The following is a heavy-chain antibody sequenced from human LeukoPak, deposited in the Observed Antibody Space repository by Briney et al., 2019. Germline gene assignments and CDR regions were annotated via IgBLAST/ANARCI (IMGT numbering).Heavy chain of an antibody. CDR2: IGTAGDT. Sequence: GGSLRLSCAASGFTFSSYDMHWVRQATGKGLEWVSAIGTAGDTYYPGSVKGRFTISRENAKNSLYLQMNSLRAGDTAVYYCARAFNNWNDGAFDIWGQGTMVTVSS. V-gene: IGHV3-13*01. J-gene: IGHJ3*02. CDR1: GFTFSSYD. D-gene: IGHD1-20*01. CDR3: ARAFNNWNDGAFDI.